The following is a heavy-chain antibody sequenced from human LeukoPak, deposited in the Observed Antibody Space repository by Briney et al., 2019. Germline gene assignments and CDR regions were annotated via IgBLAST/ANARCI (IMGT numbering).Heavy chain of an antibody. J-gene: IGHJ6*02. Sequence: GGSLRLSCAASGFTFSDYYMSWIRQAPGKGLEWVSYISSSGSTIYYADSVKGRFTIPRDNAKNSLYLQMNSLRAEDTAVYYCARAAISPYYYYGMDVWGQGTTVTVSS. CDR3: ARAAISPYYYYGMDV. CDR1: GFTFSDYY. V-gene: IGHV3-11*01. CDR2: ISSSGSTI. D-gene: IGHD2/OR15-2a*01.